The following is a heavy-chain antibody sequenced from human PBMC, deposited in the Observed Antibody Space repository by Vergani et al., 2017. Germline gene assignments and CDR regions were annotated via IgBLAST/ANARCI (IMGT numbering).Heavy chain of an antibody. J-gene: IGHJ4*02. D-gene: IGHD6-13*01. CDR3: ASASRPADSSSWSFGY. Sequence: QVQLQESGPGLVKPSQTLSLTCTVSGGSISSGGYYWSWLRQHPGKGLAWIGYIYYSGSTYYNPSLKSRVTISVDTSKKQFSLKLGSVTAADTAVYYGASASRPADSSSWSFGYWGQGTLVTVSS. V-gene: IGHV4-31*03. CDR1: GGSISSGGYY. CDR2: IYYSGST.